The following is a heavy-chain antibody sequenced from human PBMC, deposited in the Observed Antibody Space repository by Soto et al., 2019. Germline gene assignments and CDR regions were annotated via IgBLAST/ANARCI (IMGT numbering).Heavy chain of an antibody. CDR3: ARERGGAIIVGVTGTFDV. Sequence: QVQLVQSGAEVKKPGSSVKVSCKASGGTFSSYAISWVRQAPGQGLEWMGGIIAILGKANYEEKFKGRVRITANEYTSKDYMELSSLRYEDTGVYYCARERGGAIIVGVTGTFDVWGQGTLVTVSS. CDR1: GGTFSSYA. V-gene: IGHV1-69*01. CDR2: IIAILGKA. D-gene: IGHD3-22*01. J-gene: IGHJ3*01.